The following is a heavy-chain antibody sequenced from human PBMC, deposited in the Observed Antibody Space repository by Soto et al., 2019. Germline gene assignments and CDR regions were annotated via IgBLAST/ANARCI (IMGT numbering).Heavy chain of an antibody. CDR1: GFTFNTYV. V-gene: IGHV1-18*01. J-gene: IGHJ5*01. Sequence: QVQLVQSGAEVKKPGASVTVSCQASGFTFNTYVITWVRQAPGQGLEWLGWINVYHGNTNYAQKVQRRVNLTTNTSTSTAYMELRSLRSEDTAVYYCARGGSGSYRMFDYWGHGTLVPVSS. CDR2: INVYHGNT. CDR3: ARGGSGSYRMFDY. D-gene: IGHD1-26*01.